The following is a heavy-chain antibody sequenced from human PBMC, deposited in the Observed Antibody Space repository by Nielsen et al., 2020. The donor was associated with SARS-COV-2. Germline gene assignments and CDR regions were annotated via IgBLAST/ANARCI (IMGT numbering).Heavy chain of an antibody. Sequence: GESLKISCVASGFTFRNAWMTWVRQAPGKGLEWVAVISYDGSNKYYVDSVKGRFTISRDNSKNTLYLQINSLRAEDTAVYYCARGNGWGSYFDYWGQGTLVTVSS. CDR2: ISYDGSNK. J-gene: IGHJ4*02. CDR3: ARGNGWGSYFDY. CDR1: GFTFRNAW. V-gene: IGHV3-30-3*01. D-gene: IGHD7-27*01.